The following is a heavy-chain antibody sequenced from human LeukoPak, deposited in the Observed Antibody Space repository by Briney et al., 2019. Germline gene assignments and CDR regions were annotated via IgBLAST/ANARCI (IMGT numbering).Heavy chain of an antibody. CDR1: GGTFSSYA. V-gene: IGHV1-69*13. D-gene: IGHD5-12*01. CDR3: ARDLEGGYSGYHY. Sequence: SVKVSCKASGGTFSSYAISWVRQAPGQGLEWMGGLIPIFGTANYAQKFQGRVTITADESTSTAYMELSSLRSEDTAVYYCARDLEGGYSGYHYWGQGTLVTVSS. CDR2: LIPIFGTA. J-gene: IGHJ4*02.